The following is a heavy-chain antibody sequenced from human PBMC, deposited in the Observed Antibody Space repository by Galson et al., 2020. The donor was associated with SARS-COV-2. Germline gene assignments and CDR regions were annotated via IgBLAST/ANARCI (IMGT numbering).Heavy chain of an antibody. Sequence: GGSLRLSCAASAFTFSNYVMHWVRQAPGKGQEWVAVISSDGSNSFYADSLKGRFTISRDNSKSTLYLQMNSLRAEDTAVYYCARGGEWDLPYYVDYCGQGTLVTVSS. CDR3: ARGGEWDLPYYVDY. CDR2: ISSDGSNS. V-gene: IGHV3-30*04. J-gene: IGHJ4*02. D-gene: IGHD1-26*01. CDR1: AFTFSNYV.